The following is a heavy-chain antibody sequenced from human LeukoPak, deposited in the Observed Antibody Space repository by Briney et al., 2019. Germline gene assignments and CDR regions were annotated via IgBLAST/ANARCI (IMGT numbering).Heavy chain of an antibody. CDR3: ARADYDFWSGYPAVNAFDI. CDR1: GGSISSGGYY. D-gene: IGHD3-3*01. Sequence: SETLSLTCTVSGGSISSGGYYWSWIRQHPGKGLEWIGYIYNSGSTYYNPSLKSRVTISVDTSKNQFSLKLSSVTAADTAVYYCARADYDFWSGYPAVNAFDIWGQGTMVTVSS. CDR2: IYNSGST. V-gene: IGHV4-31*03. J-gene: IGHJ3*02.